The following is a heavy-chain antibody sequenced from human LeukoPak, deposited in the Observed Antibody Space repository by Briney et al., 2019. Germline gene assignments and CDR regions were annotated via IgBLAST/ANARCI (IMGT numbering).Heavy chain of an antibody. CDR2: IYYSGST. Sequence: SETLSLTCTVSGGPMSSYYWSWIRQPPGKGLEGLGYIYYSGSTNYNRSLKSRVTISVATSKNQFSLKLSSVTAADAAVYYCARYVLLWFGEPKYWYFDLWGRGTLVTVSS. V-gene: IGHV4-59*01. CDR3: ARYVLLWFGEPKYWYFDL. D-gene: IGHD3-10*01. CDR1: GGPMSSYY. J-gene: IGHJ2*01.